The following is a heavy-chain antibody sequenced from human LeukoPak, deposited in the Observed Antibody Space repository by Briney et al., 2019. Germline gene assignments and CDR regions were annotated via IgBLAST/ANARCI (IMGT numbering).Heavy chain of an antibody. V-gene: IGHV5-51*01. J-gene: IGHJ4*02. CDR1: GYSFTSYW. CDR3: ARQWGSKLMVRGETDY. CDR2: IYPGDSDT. D-gene: IGHD3-10*01. Sequence: GESLKISCKGSGYSFTSYWIGWVRQMPGKGLEWMGIIYPGDSDTRYSPSFQGQVTISADKSISTAYLQWSSLKASDTAMYYCARQWGSKLMVRGETDYWGQGTLVTVSS.